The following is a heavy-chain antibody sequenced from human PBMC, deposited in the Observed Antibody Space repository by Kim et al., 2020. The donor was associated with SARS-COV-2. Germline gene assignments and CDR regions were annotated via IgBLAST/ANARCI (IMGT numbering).Heavy chain of an antibody. V-gene: IGHV3-33*01. CDR3: ARDSDYDILTGSGRAFDI. Sequence: GGSLRLSCAASGFTFSSYGMHWVRQAPGKGLEWVAVIWYDGSNKYYADSVKGRFTISRDNSKNTLYLQMNSLRAEDTAVYYCARDSDYDILTGSGRAFDIWGQGTMVTVSS. D-gene: IGHD3-9*01. CDR2: IWYDGSNK. J-gene: IGHJ3*02. CDR1: GFTFSSYG.